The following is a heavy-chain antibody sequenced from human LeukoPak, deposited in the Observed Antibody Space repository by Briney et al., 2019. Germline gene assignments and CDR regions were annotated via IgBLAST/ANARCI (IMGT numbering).Heavy chain of an antibody. J-gene: IGHJ4*02. CDR2: IYYSGST. CDR1: GGSISSYY. CDR3: ARSGGYSYDTYFDY. V-gene: IGHV4-59*01. D-gene: IGHD5-18*01. Sequence: SETLSLTCTVSGGSISSYYWSWIRQPPGKGLEWLGYIYYSGSTNYNPSLKSRVTISVDTSKNQFSLKLSSVTAADTAVYYCARSGGYSYDTYFDYWGQGTLVTVSS.